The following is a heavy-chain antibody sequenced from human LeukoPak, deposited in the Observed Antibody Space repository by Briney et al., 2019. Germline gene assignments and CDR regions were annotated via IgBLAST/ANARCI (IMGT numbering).Heavy chain of an antibody. V-gene: IGHV3-30-3*01. CDR1: GFTFSSYA. CDR3: ARGFSRSRQLWPFDY. J-gene: IGHJ4*02. CDR2: ISYDGSNK. D-gene: IGHD5-18*01. Sequence: PGGSLRLSCAASGFTFSSYAMHWVRQAPGKGLEWVAVISYDGSNKYYADSVKGRFTISRDNSKNTLYLQMNSLRAEDTAVYYCARGFSRSRQLWPFDYWGQGTLVTVSS.